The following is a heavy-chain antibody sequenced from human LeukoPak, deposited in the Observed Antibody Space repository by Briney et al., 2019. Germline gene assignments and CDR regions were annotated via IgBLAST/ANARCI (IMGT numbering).Heavy chain of an antibody. CDR1: GGSISSGGYS. J-gene: IGHJ5*02. V-gene: IGHV4-30-4*07. Sequence: MSSETLSLTCAVSGGSISSGGYSWSWIRQTPGKGLEWIAYIHDSGSTYNNPSPKSRISISIDTSKNQFSLKLNSVTAADTAVYYCARVVAAAGNNWFDPWGQGTLVTVSS. CDR2: IHDSGST. D-gene: IGHD6-13*01. CDR3: ARVVAAAGNNWFDP.